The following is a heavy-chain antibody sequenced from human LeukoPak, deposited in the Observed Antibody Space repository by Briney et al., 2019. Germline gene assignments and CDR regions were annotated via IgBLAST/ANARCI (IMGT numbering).Heavy chain of an antibody. CDR1: GYTFTSYD. CDR2: MNPNSGNT. J-gene: IGHJ4*02. V-gene: IGHV1-8*02. CDR3: AREGGGYCSSTSCSLDY. D-gene: IGHD2-2*03. Sequence: ASVKVSCKASGYTFTSYDINWVRQATGQGLEWMGWMNPNSGNTGYAQKFQGRVTMTRDTSTSTVYMELSSLRSEDTAVYYCAREGGGYCSSTSCSLDYWGQGTLVTVSS.